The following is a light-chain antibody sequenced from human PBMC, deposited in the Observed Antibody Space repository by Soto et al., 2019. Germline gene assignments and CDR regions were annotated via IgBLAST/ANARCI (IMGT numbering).Light chain of an antibody. J-gene: IGKJ1*01. Sequence: IQMTQSPSSLSASVGDRVTVTCRASQSISSWLAWYQQKAGKAPKLLIYKASALESGVPSRFSGSGSGAEFTLTISSLQPDDFATYYCQHYNTYSTFGQGTKVDI. CDR1: QSISSW. V-gene: IGKV1-5*03. CDR3: QHYNTYST. CDR2: KAS.